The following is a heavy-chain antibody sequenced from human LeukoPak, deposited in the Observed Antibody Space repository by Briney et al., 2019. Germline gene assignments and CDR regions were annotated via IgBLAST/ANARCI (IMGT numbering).Heavy chain of an antibody. D-gene: IGHD5-12*01. V-gene: IGHV3-74*03. J-gene: IGHJ4*02. CDR2: INSDGSSI. CDR1: GFTFSSYW. Sequence: GGSLRLSCAASGFTFSSYWMHWVRQAPGKGMVWVSRINSDGSSITYADSMKGRFTISRDNAKNTLYLQMNSLRVEDTAVYYCAREGRVSGYDFDCWGQGTLVTVSS. CDR3: AREGRVSGYDFDC.